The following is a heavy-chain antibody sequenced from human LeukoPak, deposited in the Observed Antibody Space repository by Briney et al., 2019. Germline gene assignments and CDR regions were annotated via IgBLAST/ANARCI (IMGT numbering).Heavy chain of an antibody. J-gene: IGHJ3*02. CDR1: GGSISSYY. D-gene: IGHD1-26*01. CDR2: IYTSGST. Sequence: SETLSLTCTVSGGSISSYYWSWIRQPAGKGLEWIGRIYTSGSTYYNPSLKTRVTMSVDTSKNQFSLKLSSVTAADTAVFYRARVRSYDAFDMWGQGTMVTVSS. CDR3: ARVRSYDAFDM. V-gene: IGHV4-4*07.